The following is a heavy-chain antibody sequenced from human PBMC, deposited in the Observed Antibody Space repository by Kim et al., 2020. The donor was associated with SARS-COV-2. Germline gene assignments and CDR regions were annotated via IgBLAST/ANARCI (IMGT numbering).Heavy chain of an antibody. Sequence: SETLSLTCAVYGGSFSGYYWSWIRQPPGKGLEWIGEINHSGSTNYNPSLKSRVTISVDTSKNQFSLKLSSVTAADTAVYYCARERYCSGGSCYPVTDYWGQGTLVTVSS. CDR3: ARERYCSGGSCYPVTDY. D-gene: IGHD2-15*01. J-gene: IGHJ4*02. CDR1: GGSFSGYY. V-gene: IGHV4-34*01. CDR2: INHSGST.